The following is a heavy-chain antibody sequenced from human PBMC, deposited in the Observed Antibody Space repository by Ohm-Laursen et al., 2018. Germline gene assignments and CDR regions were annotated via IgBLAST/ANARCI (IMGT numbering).Heavy chain of an antibody. J-gene: IGHJ4*02. D-gene: IGHD3-10*01. CDR1: GFTFSNAW. Sequence: SLRLSCTASGFTFSNAWMSWVRQAPGKGLEWVAVISYDGSNKYYADSVKGRFTISRDNSKNTLYLQMNSLRAEDTAVYYCATVPRYYYGSGSYPDYWGQGTLVTVSS. CDR3: ATVPRYYYGSGSYPDY. V-gene: IGHV3-30*03. CDR2: ISYDGSNK.